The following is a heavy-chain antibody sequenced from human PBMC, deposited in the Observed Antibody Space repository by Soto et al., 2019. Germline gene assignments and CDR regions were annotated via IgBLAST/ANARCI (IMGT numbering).Heavy chain of an antibody. J-gene: IGHJ4*02. V-gene: IGHV3-11*01. D-gene: IGHD3-22*01. CDR3: ARETRGGSGYSLCFDY. CDR1: GFTFSDYY. Sequence: PGGSLRLSCAAAGFTFSDYYMSWIRQAPGKGLEWVSYISSSGSTIYYADSVKGRFTISRDNAKNSLYLQMNSLRAEDTAVYYCARETRGGSGYSLCFDYWGQGTLVTVS. CDR2: ISSSGSTI.